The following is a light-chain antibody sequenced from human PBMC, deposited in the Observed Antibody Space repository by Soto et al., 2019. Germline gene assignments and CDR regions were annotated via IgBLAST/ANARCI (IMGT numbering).Light chain of an antibody. CDR3: AAWDDSLDGLI. CDR2: TFA. Sequence: QSVLTQPPSASGTPGQRVTISCSGSSSNIGSNAVNWYQQLPGTAPKLLIYTFAQRPSGVPDRFSGSKSGTSASLAISGLQSEDEADYYCAAWDDSLDGLIFGGGTKLTVL. CDR1: SSNIGSNA. V-gene: IGLV1-44*01. J-gene: IGLJ2*01.